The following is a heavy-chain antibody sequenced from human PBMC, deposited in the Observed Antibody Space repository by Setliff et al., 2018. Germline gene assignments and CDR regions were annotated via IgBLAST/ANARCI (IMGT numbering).Heavy chain of an antibody. D-gene: IGHD1-1*01. CDR1: GGSINSGVYY. V-gene: IGHV4-39*01. CDR2: IYHGGDT. J-gene: IGHJ4*02. CDR3: ARTGTYRYFDY. Sequence: EPLSLTCTVSGGSINSGVYYWGWIRQPPGKGLEWIGRIYHGGDTYYNASLKSRLTISVDTSKNQFSLKLRSVTAADTAVYYCARTGTYRYFDYWGQGALVTVSS.